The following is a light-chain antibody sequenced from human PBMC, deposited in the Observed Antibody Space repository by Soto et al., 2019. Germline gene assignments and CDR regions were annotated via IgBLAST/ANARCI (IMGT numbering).Light chain of an antibody. CDR3: QQYYSDPHT. V-gene: IGKV1-27*01. CDR2: AAS. J-gene: IGKJ2*01. Sequence: DIQMTQSPSSLSASVGDRVTITCRASQGISNYLAWYQQKPGKPPNLLIYAASTLQSGVPPRFSGSGSGTDFTLTISSLQPEDVATYFCQQYYSDPHTFGQGTQLEIK. CDR1: QGISNY.